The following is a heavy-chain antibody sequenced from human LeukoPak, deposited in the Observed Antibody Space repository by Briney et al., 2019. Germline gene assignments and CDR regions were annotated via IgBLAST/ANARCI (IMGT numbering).Heavy chain of an antibody. CDR3: ARGPPTGYYDSSGYYSWFDP. J-gene: IGHJ5*02. CDR1: GGTFISYA. CDR2: IIPIFGTA. V-gene: IGHV1-69*13. D-gene: IGHD3-22*01. Sequence: SVKVSCKASGGTFISYAISWVRQAPGQGLEWMGGIIPIFGTANYAQKFQGRVTITADESTSTAYMELSSLRSEDTAVYYCARGPPTGYYDSSGYYSWFDPWGQGTLVTVSS.